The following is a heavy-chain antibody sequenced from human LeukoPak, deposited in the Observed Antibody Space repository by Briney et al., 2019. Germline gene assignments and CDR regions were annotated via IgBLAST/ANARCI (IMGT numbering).Heavy chain of an antibody. CDR2: ISCDGSND. J-gene: IGHJ4*02. D-gene: IGHD7-27*01. CDR1: GFMFDTYA. CDR3: ARDNWGFDY. V-gene: IGHV3-30-3*01. Sequence: GGSLRLSCAASGFMFDTYAMHWVRQAPGKGLEWVAVISCDGSNDYYADSVKGRFTISRDNSENTLHLQMNSLRAEDTAVYYCARDNWGFDYWGQGTLVTVSS.